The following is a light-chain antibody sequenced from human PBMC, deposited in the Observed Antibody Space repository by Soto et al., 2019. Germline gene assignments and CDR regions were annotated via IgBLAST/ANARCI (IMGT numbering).Light chain of an antibody. CDR2: DAS. V-gene: IGKV1-5*01. Sequence: IHMTHSPSTLSASILYRVTITCLSIQNINNWIAWYQQKPGKAPKFLIYDASTLESGVPSRFSGSGFGTEFSLTISSLQPDDFGSYYCQHMRTFGQGTKVDIK. J-gene: IGKJ1*01. CDR1: QNINNW. CDR3: QHMRT.